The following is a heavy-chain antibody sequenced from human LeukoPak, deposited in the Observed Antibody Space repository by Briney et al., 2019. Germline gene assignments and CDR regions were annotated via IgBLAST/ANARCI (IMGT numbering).Heavy chain of an antibody. V-gene: IGHV3-23*01. CDR2: ISGSGGSK. Sequence: SGGSLRLSCAASGFTFSSYAMSWVRQAPGKGLEWVSAISGSGGSKYYADSVKGRFTISRDNSKNTLYLQMNSLRAEDTAVYYCAKRGRGDYDILTSYYLDYWGQGTLVTVSS. CDR1: GFTFSSYA. CDR3: AKRGRGDYDILTSYYLDY. D-gene: IGHD3-9*01. J-gene: IGHJ4*02.